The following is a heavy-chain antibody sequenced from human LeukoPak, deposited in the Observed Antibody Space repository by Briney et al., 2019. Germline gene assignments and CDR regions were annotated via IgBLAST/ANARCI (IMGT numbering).Heavy chain of an antibody. CDR2: ISYDGSNK. CDR1: GFTFSSYA. D-gene: IGHD1-26*01. Sequence: PGGSLRLSCAASGFTFSSYAMHWVRQAPGKGLEWVAVISYDGSNKYYADSVKGRFTISRDNSKNTLYLQMNSLRAEDTAVYYCARAGRELLLFYFQLWGQGTLVTVSS. CDR3: ARAGRELLLFYFQL. J-gene: IGHJ1*01. V-gene: IGHV3-30-3*01.